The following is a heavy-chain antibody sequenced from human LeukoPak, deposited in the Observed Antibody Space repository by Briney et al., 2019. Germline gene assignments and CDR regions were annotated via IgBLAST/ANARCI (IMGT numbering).Heavy chain of an antibody. J-gene: IGHJ6*03. CDR1: GFTVSSNY. CDR2: IYSGGSS. Sequence: PEGSLRLSCAASGFTVSSNYMSWVRQAPGKGLEWVSLIYSGGSSYCADSVKGRFTISRDNSKNTLYLQMNSLRAEDTAVYYCARNRGYQLLPDYYYYMDVWGKGTTVTVSS. CDR3: ARNRGYQLLPDYYYYMDV. D-gene: IGHD2-2*01. V-gene: IGHV3-53*01.